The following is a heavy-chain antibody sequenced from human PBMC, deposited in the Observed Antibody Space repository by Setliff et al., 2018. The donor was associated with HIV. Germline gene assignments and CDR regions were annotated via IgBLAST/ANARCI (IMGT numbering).Heavy chain of an antibody. J-gene: IGHJ5*02. V-gene: IGHV1-8*03. CDR2: MNPNSGNT. Sequence: GSVKVSCKASGYTFTSYDINWVRQATGQGLEWMGWMNPNSGNTGYAQKFQGRVTITRNTSISTAYMELSSLRSEDTAVYYCARGLRFLEWLSRDNWFDPWGQGTLVTVSS. D-gene: IGHD3-3*01. CDR3: ARGLRFLEWLSRDNWFDP. CDR1: GYTFTSYD.